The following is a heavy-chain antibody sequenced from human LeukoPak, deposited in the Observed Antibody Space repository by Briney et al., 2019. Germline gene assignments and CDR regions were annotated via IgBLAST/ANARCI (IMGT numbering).Heavy chain of an antibody. J-gene: IGHJ4*02. CDR1: GYSISSGYY. CDR2: IYHSGST. D-gene: IGHD3-10*01. CDR3: ARAPRFGELF. Sequence: SETLSLTCTVSGYSISSGYYWGWIRQPPGKGLEWIGSIYHSGSTYYNPSLKSRVTISVDTSKNQFSLKLSSVTAADTAVYYCARAPRFGELFWGQGTLVTVSS. V-gene: IGHV4-38-2*02.